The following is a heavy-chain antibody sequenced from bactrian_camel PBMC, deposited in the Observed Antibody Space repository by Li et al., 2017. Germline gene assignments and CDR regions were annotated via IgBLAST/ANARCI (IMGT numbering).Heavy chain of an antibody. Sequence: HVQLVESGGGSVLAGGSLRLSCVASGYNSNNACMGWFRQAPGKEREEVARIDRDGSTTYAEAVKGRFTASKDDAKETLYLQMNSLKPEDTAMYYCAVLSQFNHCRGVLVGIWQQYASWGQGTQVTVS. CDR1: GYNSNNAC. CDR3: AVLSQFNHCRGVLVGIWQQYAS. V-gene: IGHV3S53*01. CDR2: IDRDGST. J-gene: IGHJ4*01. D-gene: IGHD5*01.